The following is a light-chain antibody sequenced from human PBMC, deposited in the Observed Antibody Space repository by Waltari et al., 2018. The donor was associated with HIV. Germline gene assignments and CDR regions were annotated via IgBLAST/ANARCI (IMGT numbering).Light chain of an antibody. V-gene: IGLV2-11*01. CDR1: SSDVGDYNY. CDR3: CSYTGTYTLL. Sequence: QSALTQPRSVSGSPGQSVTISCTGTSSDVGDYNYVSCYQQHPGKAPTVMIYDVTKRPSGVPDRFSGSKSGNTASLTISGLQAEDEADYYCCSYTGTYTLLFGGGTKLTVL. CDR2: DVT. J-gene: IGLJ3*02.